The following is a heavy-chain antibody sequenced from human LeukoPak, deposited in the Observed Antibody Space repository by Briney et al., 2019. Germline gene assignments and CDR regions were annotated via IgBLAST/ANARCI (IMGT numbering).Heavy chain of an antibody. CDR3: ASQGYSSSWSTGAFDI. V-gene: IGHV1-69*13. CDR1: GGTFSSYA. Sequence: ASVKVSCKASGGTFSSYAISWVLQAPGQGLKWMGGIIPIFGTANYAQKFQGRVTITADESTSTAYMELSSLRSEDTAVYYCASQGYSSSWSTGAFDIWGQGTMVTVSS. D-gene: IGHD6-13*01. J-gene: IGHJ3*02. CDR2: IIPIFGTA.